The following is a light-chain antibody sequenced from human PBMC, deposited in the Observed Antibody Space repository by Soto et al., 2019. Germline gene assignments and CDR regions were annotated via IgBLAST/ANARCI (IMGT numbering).Light chain of an antibody. CDR2: GAS. V-gene: IGKV3-15*01. J-gene: IGKJ5*01. CDR3: QRYDSLPIT. Sequence: EIVLTHSPATLSVSPVERVSPSFMASQSVDISLAWYQQKPGQAPRLLIYGASTRATDMPGTFSGRGSGTEFTLTITSLRPEDFGVYYCQRYDSLPITFGQGTRLEIK. CDR1: QSVDIS.